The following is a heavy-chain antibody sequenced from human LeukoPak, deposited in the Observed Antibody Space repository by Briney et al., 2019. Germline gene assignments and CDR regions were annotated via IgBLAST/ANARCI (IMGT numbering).Heavy chain of an antibody. V-gene: IGHV3-66*01. CDR3: ARDPVASIYVTGTTKDC. CDR1: GFTVSSNY. D-gene: IGHD1-20*01. Sequence: GGSLRLSCAASGFTVSSNYMSWVRQAPGKGLEWVSVIYSGGSTYYADSVKGRFTISRDNSKNTLYLQMNSLRAEDTAVYYCARDPVASIYVTGTTKDCWGQGTLVTVSS. CDR2: IYSGGST. J-gene: IGHJ4*02.